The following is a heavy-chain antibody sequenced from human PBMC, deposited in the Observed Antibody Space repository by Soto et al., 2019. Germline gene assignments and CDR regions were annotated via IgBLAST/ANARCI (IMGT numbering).Heavy chain of an antibody. V-gene: IGHV1-18*01. CDR3: ARGGYYDSSGSRNYHYYGMNV. D-gene: IGHD3-22*01. Sequence: QVQLVQSGAEVKKPGASVKVSCKASGYTFTSYGINWVRQAPGQGLEWLGWISPYDGYTNYEQILQGRVGMTTDTSTKTAYMELRSLRSDDTAMYYCARGGYYDSSGSRNYHYYGMNVWGQGTTVTVSS. CDR1: GYTFTSYG. CDR2: ISPYDGYT. J-gene: IGHJ6*02.